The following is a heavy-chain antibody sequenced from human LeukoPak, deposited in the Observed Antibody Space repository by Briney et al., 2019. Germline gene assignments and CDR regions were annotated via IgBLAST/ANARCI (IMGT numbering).Heavy chain of an antibody. J-gene: IGHJ4*02. CDR3: ATDRPYYYDSSGYYYFDY. CDR2: IIPILGIA. CDR1: GGTFSSYA. Sequence: GASVKVSCKASGGTFSSYAISWVRQAPGQGLEWMGRIIPILGIANYAQKFQGRVTITADKSTSTAYMELSSLRSEDTAVYYCATDRPYYYDSSGYYYFDYWGQGTLVTVSS. V-gene: IGHV1-69*04. D-gene: IGHD3-22*01.